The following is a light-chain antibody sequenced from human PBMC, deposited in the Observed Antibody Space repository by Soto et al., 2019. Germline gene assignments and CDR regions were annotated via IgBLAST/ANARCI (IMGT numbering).Light chain of an antibody. V-gene: IGKV3-20*01. J-gene: IGKJ2*01. CDR2: GSS. CDR3: QQYGSSPPYT. Sequence: EVVLTQSPGTLSLSPGERATLSCRASQSVSNNYFAWYQQKPGQAPRLLIFGSSDRATGIPDRFSGSGSGTELTLPISRLEPEDFAVYYCQQYGSSPPYTFGQGTKLEIK. CDR1: QSVSNNY.